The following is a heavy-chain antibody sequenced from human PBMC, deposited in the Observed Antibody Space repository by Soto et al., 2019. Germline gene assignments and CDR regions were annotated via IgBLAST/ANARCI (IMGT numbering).Heavy chain of an antibody. CDR1: GGTFSSYA. V-gene: IGHV1-18*01. D-gene: IGHD3-22*01. Sequence: GASVKVSCKASGGTFSSYAISWVRQAPGQGLEWMGGISAYNGNTNYAQKLQGRVTMTTDTSTSTAYMELRSLRSDDAAVYYCARGGKRFDSSGYYYVGQSTNDYWGQGTLVTVSS. CDR3: ARGGKRFDSSGYYYVGQSTNDY. J-gene: IGHJ4*02. CDR2: ISAYNGNT.